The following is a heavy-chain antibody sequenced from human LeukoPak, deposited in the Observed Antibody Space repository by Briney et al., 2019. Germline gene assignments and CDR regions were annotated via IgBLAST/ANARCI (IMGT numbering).Heavy chain of an antibody. Sequence: GGSLRLSCAASGFTFSSYSMNWVRQAPGKGLDGVSSISSSSSYIYYADSVKGRFTISRDNAKNSLYLQMNSLRAEDTAVYYCGGAYGSGSSDFDYWGQGTLVTVSS. D-gene: IGHD3-10*01. CDR2: ISSSSSYI. CDR1: GFTFSSYS. V-gene: IGHV3-21*01. CDR3: GGAYGSGSSDFDY. J-gene: IGHJ4*02.